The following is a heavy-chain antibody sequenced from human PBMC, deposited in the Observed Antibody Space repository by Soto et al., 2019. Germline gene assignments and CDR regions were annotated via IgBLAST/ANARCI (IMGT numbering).Heavy chain of an antibody. CDR2: IYYSGST. CDR3: ARDDTAMGRFDY. J-gene: IGHJ4*02. V-gene: IGHV4-31*03. D-gene: IGHD5-18*01. CDR1: GGSISSGGYY. Sequence: SETLSLTCTVSGGSISSGGYYWSWIRQHPGKGLEWIGYIYYSGSTYYNPSLKSRVTISVDTSKNQFSLKLSSVTAADTAVYYCARDDTAMGRFDYWGQGTLVTVSS.